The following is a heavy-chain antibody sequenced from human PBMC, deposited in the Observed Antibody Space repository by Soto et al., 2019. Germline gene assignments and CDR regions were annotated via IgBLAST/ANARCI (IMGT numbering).Heavy chain of an antibody. Sequence: PWGSLRLSCAASGFTFSDYYMNWIRQAPGKGLEWVAYISSSGTTIYYADSVKGRFTISRDNAKNSLYLQMNSLRAEDTAVYYCARFGWNDVVDYWGQGTLVTVSS. CDR2: ISSSGTTI. D-gene: IGHD1-1*01. CDR3: ARFGWNDVVDY. V-gene: IGHV3-11*01. J-gene: IGHJ4*02. CDR1: GFTFSDYY.